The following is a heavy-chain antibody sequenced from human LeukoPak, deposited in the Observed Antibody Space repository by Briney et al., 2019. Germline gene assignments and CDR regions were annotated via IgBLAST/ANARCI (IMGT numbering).Heavy chain of an antibody. J-gene: IGHJ3*01. CDR1: GGSFSGYY. CDR3: ANSWYYYDSSGLPKADAFDR. V-gene: IGHV4-34*01. D-gene: IGHD3-22*01. CDR2: INHSGST. Sequence: SETLSLTCAVYGGSFSGYYWSWIRQPPGKGLEWIGGINHSGSTNYNPSLKSRVTISVDTSKNQSSLKLSSVTAADTAVYYCANSWYYYDSSGLPKADAFDRWGQGTLVTVSS.